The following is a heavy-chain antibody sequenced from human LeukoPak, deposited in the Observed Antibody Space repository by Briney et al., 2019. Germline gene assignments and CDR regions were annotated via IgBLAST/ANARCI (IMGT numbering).Heavy chain of an antibody. V-gene: IGHV3-23*01. Sequence: PGGSLRLSCAASGFTFSSYAMSWVRQAPGKGLEWVSAISGSGGSTYYADSVKGRFTIYRDNSKNTLYLQMKSLRAEDTAVYYCAKSQVGRYFDWFSNYYYGMDVWGQGTTVTVSS. CDR1: GFTFSSYA. J-gene: IGHJ6*02. D-gene: IGHD3-9*01. CDR3: AKSQVGRYFDWFSNYYYGMDV. CDR2: ISGSGGST.